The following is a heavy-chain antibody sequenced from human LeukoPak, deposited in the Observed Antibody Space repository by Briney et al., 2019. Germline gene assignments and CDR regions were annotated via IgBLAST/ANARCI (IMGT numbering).Heavy chain of an antibody. D-gene: IGHD3-10*01. V-gene: IGHV4-34*01. CDR2: ISHSGSA. CDR1: GGSFSGYR. CDR3: ARGAPLLGSARGVAVWFDP. Sequence: KSSETLSLTCAVYGGSFSGYRWSWIRQPLGKGLEWIGEISHSGSANYNPSLKSRVTISVDTSKNQFSLNLSSVTAADTAVYYCARGAPLLGSARGVAVWFDPWGQGTLVTVSS. J-gene: IGHJ5*02.